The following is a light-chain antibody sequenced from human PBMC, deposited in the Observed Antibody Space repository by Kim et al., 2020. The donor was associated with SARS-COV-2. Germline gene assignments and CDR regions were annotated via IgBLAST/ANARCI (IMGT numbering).Light chain of an antibody. CDR2: AAS. CDR1: QSISTY. V-gene: IGKV1-39*01. J-gene: IGKJ4*01. Sequence: SVGDRTAITCRARQSISTYFNWYQQKPGRPPHLLIYAASSLRGAVPSRFSGSGAGTDFTLTISSLQPDDFATYYCQQNHTAPLLTFGGGTKVDIK. CDR3: QQNHTAPLLT.